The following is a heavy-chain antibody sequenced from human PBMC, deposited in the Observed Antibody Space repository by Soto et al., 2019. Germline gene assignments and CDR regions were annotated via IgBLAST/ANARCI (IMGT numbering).Heavy chain of an antibody. CDR3: ARDGGTCGSSPSCEGLNVVY. J-gene: IGHJ4*02. CDR2: IWYDGSNK. V-gene: IGHV3-33*01. CDR1: GFTFSSYG. Sequence: QVQLVESGGGVVQPGRSLRLSCAASGFTFSSYGMHWVRQAPGKGLEWVAVIWYDGSNKYYADSVKGRFTISRDNSKNTLYLQKNSRRAEDTAVYYCARDGGTCGSSPSCEGLNVVYWGQGTLVTVSS. D-gene: IGHD6-6*01.